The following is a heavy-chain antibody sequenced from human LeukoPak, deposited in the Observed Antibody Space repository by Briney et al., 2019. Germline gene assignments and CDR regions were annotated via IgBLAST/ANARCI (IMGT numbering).Heavy chain of an antibody. Sequence: SETLSLTCTVSGGSISSNYWNWIRQPPGKGLEWIGYICCSGSTNYNPSLKSRVTISVDTSKNQFSLRLSSVTAADSAMYYCARALPSRGYSYGFFDYWGQGTLVTVSS. CDR3: ARALPSRGYSYGFFDY. V-gene: IGHV4-59*01. J-gene: IGHJ4*02. CDR2: ICCSGST. CDR1: GGSISSNY. D-gene: IGHD5-18*01.